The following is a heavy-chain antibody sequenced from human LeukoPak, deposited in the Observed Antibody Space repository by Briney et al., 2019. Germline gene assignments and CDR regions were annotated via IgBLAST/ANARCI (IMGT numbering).Heavy chain of an antibody. CDR1: GFTFSSYG. D-gene: IGHD3-22*01. CDR3: ARSAGEYYDSSGYYHRPLGY. V-gene: IGHV3-23*01. CDR2: MSDSGGST. Sequence: RGSLRLSCAASGFTFSSYGMSWVRQAPGKGLEWVSSMSDSGGSTYYAESVKGRFTLSRDNSKNTLYLQMNSLRAEDTAVYYCARSAGEYYDSSGYYHRPLGYWGQGTLVTVSS. J-gene: IGHJ4*02.